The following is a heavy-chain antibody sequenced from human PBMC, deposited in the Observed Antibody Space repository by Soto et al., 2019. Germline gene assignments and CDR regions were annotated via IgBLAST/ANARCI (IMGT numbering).Heavy chain of an antibody. J-gene: IGHJ5*02. CDR3: ARDKNGYNWFDP. CDR1: GGSISSFY. V-gene: IGHV4-59*01. CDR2: IYYSGST. Sequence: EILSLTCSVSGGSISSFYWGWIRQPPGKGLEWIGYIYYSGSTNYNPSLKSRVTISVDTSKNQFSLKLSSVTAADTAVYYCARDKNGYNWFDPWGQGTLVTVSS.